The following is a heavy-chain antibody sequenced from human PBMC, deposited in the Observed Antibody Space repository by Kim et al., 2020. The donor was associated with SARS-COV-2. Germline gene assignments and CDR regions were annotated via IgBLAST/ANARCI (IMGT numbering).Heavy chain of an antibody. CDR3: ARGPPQYFQH. CDR1: GGSISSGGYY. Sequence: SETLSLTCTVSGGSISSGGYYWSWIRQHPGKGLEWIGYIYYSGSTYYNPSLKSRVTISVDTSKNQFSLKLSSVTAADTAVYYCARGPPQYFQHWGQGTLVTVSS. CDR2: IYYSGST. J-gene: IGHJ1*01. V-gene: IGHV4-31*03.